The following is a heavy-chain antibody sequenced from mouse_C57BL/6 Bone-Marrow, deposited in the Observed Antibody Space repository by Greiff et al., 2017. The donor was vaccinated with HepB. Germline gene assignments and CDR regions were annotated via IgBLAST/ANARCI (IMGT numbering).Heavy chain of an antibody. CDR1: GYSITSGYY. CDR3: ASPFKFAY. J-gene: IGHJ3*01. Sequence: ESGPGLVKPSQSLSLTCSVTGYSITSGYYWNWIRQFPGNKLEWMGYISYDGSNNYNPSLKNRISITRDTSKNQFFLKLNSVTTEDTATYYGASPFKFAYWGQGTLVTVSA. CDR2: ISYDGSN. V-gene: IGHV3-6*01.